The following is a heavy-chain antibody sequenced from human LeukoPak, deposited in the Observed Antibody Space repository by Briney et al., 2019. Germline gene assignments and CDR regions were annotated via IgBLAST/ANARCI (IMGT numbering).Heavy chain of an antibody. CDR2: ISSSGSTI. J-gene: IGHJ4*02. CDR3: ARDGSSGWYLTPIDY. V-gene: IGHV3-11*01. CDR1: GFTFSDYY. Sequence: GGSLRLSCAASGFTFSDYYMSWIRQAPGKGLEWVSYISSSGSTIYYADSVKGRFTISRDNAKNSLNLQMNSLRAEDTAVYYCARDGSSGWYLTPIDYWGQGTLVTVSS. D-gene: IGHD6-19*01.